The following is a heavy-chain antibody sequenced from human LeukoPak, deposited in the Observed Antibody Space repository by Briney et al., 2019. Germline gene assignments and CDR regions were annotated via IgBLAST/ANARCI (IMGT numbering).Heavy chain of an antibody. CDR1: GFTFSNYF. D-gene: IGHD2-15*01. CDR2: INSDGTTT. V-gene: IGHV3-74*03. Sequence: GSLRLSCAASGFTFSNYFMHWVRQAPGKGLVWVSRINSDGTTTMYADSVKGRFTISRDNAKNTLYLQMNSLRDEDTAVYYCARRVDATRWFDPWGQGTLVAVSS. CDR3: ARRVDATRWFDP. J-gene: IGHJ5*02.